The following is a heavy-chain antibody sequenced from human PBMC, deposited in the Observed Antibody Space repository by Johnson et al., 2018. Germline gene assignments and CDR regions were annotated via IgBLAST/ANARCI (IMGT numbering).Heavy chain of an antibody. D-gene: IGHD1-26*01. CDR3: ARNRYSGSYWYAFDI. J-gene: IGHJ3*02. CDR1: GFTFSSYS. CDR2: ISSSSSPI. V-gene: IGHV3-48*01. Sequence: EVRLVESGGGLVQPGGSLRLSCAASGFTFSSYSMNWVRQAPGKGLEWVSYISSSSSPIYYSDSVKGRFTISRDNATKSLYLQMNRLRAEDTAVYYCARNRYSGSYWYAFDIGGQGTMVTVSS.